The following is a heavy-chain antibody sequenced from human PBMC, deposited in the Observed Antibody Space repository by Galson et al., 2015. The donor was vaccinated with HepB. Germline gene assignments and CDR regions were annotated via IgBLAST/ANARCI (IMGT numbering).Heavy chain of an antibody. CDR1: GYTLTELS. J-gene: IGHJ3*02. CDR2: FDPEDGET. V-gene: IGHV1-24*01. D-gene: IGHD1-26*01. Sequence: SVKVSCKVSGYTLTELSMHWVRQAPGKGLEWMGGFDPEDGETIYAQKFQGRVTMTEDTSTDTAYMELSSLRSEDTAVYYCARGSGGDDAFDIWGQGTMVTVSS. CDR3: ARGSGGDDAFDI.